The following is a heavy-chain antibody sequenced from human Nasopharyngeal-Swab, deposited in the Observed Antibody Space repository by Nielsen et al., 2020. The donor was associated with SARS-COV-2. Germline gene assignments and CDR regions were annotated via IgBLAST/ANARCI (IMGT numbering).Heavy chain of an antibody. CDR2: IFSNDEK. V-gene: IGHV2-26*01. J-gene: IGHJ6*02. D-gene: IGHD4-17*01. Sequence: WIRQPPGKALEWLAHIFSNDEKSYSTSLKSRLTISKDTSKSQVVLTMTNMDPVDTATYCCARILGHGDMIYYYYGMDVWGQGTTVTVSS. CDR3: ARILGHGDMIYYYYGMDV.